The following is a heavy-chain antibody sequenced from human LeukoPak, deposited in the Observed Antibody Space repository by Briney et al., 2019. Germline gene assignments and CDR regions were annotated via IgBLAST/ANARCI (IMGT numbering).Heavy chain of an antibody. CDR2: IYSGGST. CDR1: GFTVSSNY. CDR3: ARELSAISNWFDP. Sequence: PGGSLRLSCAASGFTVSSNYMSWVRQAPGKGLEWVSVIYSGGSTYYADSVKGRFTISRDNSKNTLYLQMNSLRAEDTAVYYCARELSAISNWFDPWGQGTLVTVSS. D-gene: IGHD6-19*01. J-gene: IGHJ5*02. V-gene: IGHV3-66*01.